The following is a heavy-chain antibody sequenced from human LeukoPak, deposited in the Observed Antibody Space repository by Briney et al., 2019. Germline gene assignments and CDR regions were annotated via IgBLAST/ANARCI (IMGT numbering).Heavy chain of an antibody. D-gene: IGHD6-13*01. CDR1: GFTFSSYS. CDR2: ISSSSSYI. CDR3: AKEGERRTSSSWFGIDY. Sequence: GGSLRLSCAASGFTFSSYSMNWVRQAPGKGLEWVSSISSSSSYIYYAGTVKGRFTISRDNSKNTLYLQMNGLRAEDTAIYYCAKEGERRTSSSWFGIDYWGQGTLVTVSS. V-gene: IGHV3-21*04. J-gene: IGHJ4*02.